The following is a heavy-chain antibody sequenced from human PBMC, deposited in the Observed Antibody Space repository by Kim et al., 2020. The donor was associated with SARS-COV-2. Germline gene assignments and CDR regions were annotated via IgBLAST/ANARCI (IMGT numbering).Heavy chain of an antibody. CDR3: AGSVDTAMVTDY. Sequence: SETLSLTCTVSGGSISSSSYYWGWIRQPPGKGLEWIGSIYYSGSTYYNPSLKSRVTISVDTSKNQFSLKLSSVTAADTAVYYCAGSVDTAMVTDYWGQGTLVTVSS. D-gene: IGHD5-18*01. J-gene: IGHJ4*02. V-gene: IGHV4-39*01. CDR2: IYYSGST. CDR1: GGSISSSSYY.